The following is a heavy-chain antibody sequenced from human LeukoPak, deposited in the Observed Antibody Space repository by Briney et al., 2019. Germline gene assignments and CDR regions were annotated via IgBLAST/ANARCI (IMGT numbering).Heavy chain of an antibody. CDR2: VYYSGNT. Sequence: ADTVSLTCTVSGGSLSSYYWRWLPHPPGKALVWIGYVYYSGNTNYNPSLKSRVTISLDTSKNQFSLKMSSLTAADTAVYYCARRTPVTPNSFDSWGQGTLVTVSS. V-gene: IGHV4-59*08. D-gene: IGHD4-17*01. J-gene: IGHJ5*01. CDR3: ARRTPVTPNSFDS. CDR1: GGSLSSYY.